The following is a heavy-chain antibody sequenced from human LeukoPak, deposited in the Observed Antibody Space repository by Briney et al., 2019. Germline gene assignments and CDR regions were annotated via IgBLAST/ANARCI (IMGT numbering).Heavy chain of an antibody. CDR3: ASATYYYGSGSYLESAFGI. Sequence: ASVTVSCKASGYTFTSYYMHWVRQAPGQGRAWMGIINPSGGSTSYAQKFQGRVTMTRDTSTSTVYMELSSLRSEDTAVYYCASATYYYGSGSYLESAFGIWGQGTMVTVSS. J-gene: IGHJ3*02. V-gene: IGHV1-46*01. D-gene: IGHD3-10*01. CDR2: INPSGGST. CDR1: GYTFTSYY.